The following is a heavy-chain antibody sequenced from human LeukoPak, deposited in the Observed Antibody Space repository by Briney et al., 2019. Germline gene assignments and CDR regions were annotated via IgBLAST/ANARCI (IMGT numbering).Heavy chain of an antibody. D-gene: IGHD3-3*01. V-gene: IGHV3-23*01. J-gene: IGHJ3*01. CDR2: ISGSGGST. CDR3: ARVMSGYYVVLDV. CDR1: GFTFSSYA. Sequence: GGSLRLSCAASGFTFSSYAMSWVRQAPRKGLEWVSGISGSGGSTYHADSVKGRFTVSRDNAKNTLYLQMNSLRAEDTAVYYCARVMSGYYVVLDVWGQGTMVTVSS.